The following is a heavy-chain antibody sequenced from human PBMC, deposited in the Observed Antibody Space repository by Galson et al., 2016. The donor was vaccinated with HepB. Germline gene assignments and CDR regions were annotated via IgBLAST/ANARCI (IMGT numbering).Heavy chain of an antibody. CDR3: ATEYVLRSLESSSYYFYGLDV. V-gene: IGHV3-23*01. D-gene: IGHD3-3*01. CDR2: INGGGGKT. Sequence: SLRLSCAASGFTFSTFAMTWVRQAPGTGLEWVSTINGGGGKTHHADSVKGRFTISRDNSKNTLYLEMNSLRDEDTAIYYCATEYVLRSLESSSYYFYGLDVWGQGTAVTVSS. CDR1: GFTFSTFA. J-gene: IGHJ6*02.